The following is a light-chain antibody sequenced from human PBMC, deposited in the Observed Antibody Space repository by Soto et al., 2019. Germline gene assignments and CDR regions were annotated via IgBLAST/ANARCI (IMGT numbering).Light chain of an antibody. J-gene: IGKJ4*01. V-gene: IGKV3-15*01. CDR2: AAF. CDR1: QSVSTS. Sequence: EIVMTQSPATLSVSPGETVTLSCRASQSVSTSVAWYQQKPGQAPRLLIYAAFTRATAVPARFSGSGSGTEFALTISGLQSEDFAVYHCQQHKDCPLTFGGGTKAEMK. CDR3: QQHKDCPLT.